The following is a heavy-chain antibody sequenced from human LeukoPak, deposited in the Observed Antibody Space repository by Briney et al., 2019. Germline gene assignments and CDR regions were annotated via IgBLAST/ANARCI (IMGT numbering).Heavy chain of an antibody. CDR2: IYTSGST. D-gene: IGHD4-11*01. J-gene: IGHJ6*03. CDR1: GGSISSYY. CDR3: ARGSTTVAYYYYYYYMDV. V-gene: IGHV4-4*07. Sequence: SETLSLTCTVSGGSISSYYWSWIRQPAGKGLEWIGCIYTSGSTNYNPSLKSRVTMSVDTSKNQFSLKLSSVTAADTAVYYCARGSTTVAYYYYYYYMDVWGKGTTVTVS.